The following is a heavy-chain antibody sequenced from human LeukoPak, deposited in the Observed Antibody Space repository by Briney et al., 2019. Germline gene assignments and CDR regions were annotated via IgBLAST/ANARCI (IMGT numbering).Heavy chain of an antibody. CDR2: IYPGDSDT. J-gene: IGHJ6*04. CDR1: GYSFTSYW. V-gene: IGHV5-51*07. Sequence: GESLRISCKGSGYSFTSYWIGWVHQMPGKGLEWMGIIYPGDSDTRYSPSFQGQVTISADKSISTAYLQWSSLKASDTAMYYCARQVYSSGWFFGMDVWGKGTTVTVSS. D-gene: IGHD6-19*01. CDR3: ARQVYSSGWFFGMDV.